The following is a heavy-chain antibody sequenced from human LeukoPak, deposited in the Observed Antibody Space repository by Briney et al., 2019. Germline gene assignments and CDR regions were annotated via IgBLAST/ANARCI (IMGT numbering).Heavy chain of an antibody. CDR1: GFTFSSYA. D-gene: IGHD3-3*01. J-gene: IGHJ5*02. CDR2: ISGSGGST. Sequence: GGSLRLSCAASGFTFSSYAMSWVRQAPGKGLEWVSAISGSGGSTYYADSVKGRFTISRDNAKNSLYLQMNSLRAEDTAVYYCARDLSRGVVPNNWFDPWGQGTLVTVSS. CDR3: ARDLSRGVVPNNWFDP. V-gene: IGHV3-23*01.